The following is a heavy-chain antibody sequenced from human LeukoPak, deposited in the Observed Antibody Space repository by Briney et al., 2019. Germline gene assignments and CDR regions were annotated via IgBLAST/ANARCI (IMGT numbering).Heavy chain of an antibody. J-gene: IGHJ4*02. CDR3: ASMPQWTGYDY. Sequence: PGGSLRLSCAASGFTFSSYGMHWVRQAPGKGLEWVAVISYDGSNKYYADSVKGRFTISRDNSKNTLYLQMNSLRAEDTAVYYCASMPQWTGYDYWGQGTLVTVSS. V-gene: IGHV3-30*03. CDR1: GFTFSSYG. CDR2: ISYDGSNK. D-gene: IGHD3/OR15-3a*01.